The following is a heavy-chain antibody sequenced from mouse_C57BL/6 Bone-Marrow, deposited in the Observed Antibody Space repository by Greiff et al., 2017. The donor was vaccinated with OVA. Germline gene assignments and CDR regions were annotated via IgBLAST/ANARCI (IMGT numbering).Heavy chain of an antibody. CDR2: IDPENGDT. CDR3: TTTPDSSGWFAY. Sequence: EVQLQQSGAELVRPGASVKLSCTASGFNIKDDYMHWVKQRPEQGLEWIGWIDPENGDTEYASKFQGKATITADTSSNTAYLQLSSLTSEDTAVYYCTTTPDSSGWFAYWGQGTLVTVSA. D-gene: IGHD3-2*02. J-gene: IGHJ3*01. V-gene: IGHV14-4*01. CDR1: GFNIKDDY.